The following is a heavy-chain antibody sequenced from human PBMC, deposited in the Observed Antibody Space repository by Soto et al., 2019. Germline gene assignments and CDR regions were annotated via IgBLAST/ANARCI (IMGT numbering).Heavy chain of an antibody. CDR3: ARVGVLVPAALDY. CDR1: GGTFSSYA. D-gene: IGHD2-2*01. J-gene: IGHJ4*02. Sequence: QVQLVQSGAEVKKPGSSVKVSCKASGGTFSSYAISWVRQAPGQGLEWMGGIIPIFGTANYEQRFQGRVTITENEATCTAYMELSSLRSDDTAVYYCARVGVLVPAALDYWGQGTLVTVSS. CDR2: IIPIFGTA. V-gene: IGHV1-69*12.